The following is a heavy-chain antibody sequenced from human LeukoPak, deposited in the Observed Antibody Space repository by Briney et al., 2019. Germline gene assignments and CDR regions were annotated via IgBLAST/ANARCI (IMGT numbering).Heavy chain of an antibody. J-gene: IGHJ4*02. CDR3: AKVRWDNSGWYYSDS. D-gene: IGHD6-19*01. Sequence: PGGSLRLSCAASGFTFSSYAMTWVRQAPGKGLEWLSAISASGGSTYYADSVKGRFTISRDNSKNTLYLQMNSLRVEDTAVYYCAKVRWDNSGWYYSDSWGQGTLVTVSS. CDR2: ISASGGST. CDR1: GFTFSSYA. V-gene: IGHV3-23*01.